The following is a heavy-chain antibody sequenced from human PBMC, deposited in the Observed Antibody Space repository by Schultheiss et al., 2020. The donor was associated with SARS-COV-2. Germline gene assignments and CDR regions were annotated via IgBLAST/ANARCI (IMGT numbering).Heavy chain of an antibody. V-gene: IGHV1-2*02. CDR2: INPNSGGT. J-gene: IGHJ1*01. D-gene: IGHD4-17*01. Sequence: ASVKVSCKASGYTFTGYYMHWVRQAPGQGLEWMGWINPNSGGTNYAQKFQGRVTMTRDTSISTAYMELSRLRSDDTAVYYCARDYGALAEYFQHWGQGTLVTVSS. CDR3: ARDYGALAEYFQH. CDR1: GYTFTGYY.